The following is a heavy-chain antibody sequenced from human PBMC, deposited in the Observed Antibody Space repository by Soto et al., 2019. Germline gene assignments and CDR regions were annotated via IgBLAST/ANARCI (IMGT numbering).Heavy chain of an antibody. Sequence: SETLSLTCTGSGGSISSYYWSWIRQPPGKGLEWIGYIYYSGSTNYNPSLKSRVTISVDTSKNQFSLKLSSVTAADTAVYYCARLTTVTQVDYWAQGTLVTVSS. D-gene: IGHD4-17*01. J-gene: IGHJ4*02. CDR1: GGSISSYY. V-gene: IGHV4-59*01. CDR3: ARLTTVTQVDY. CDR2: IYYSGST.